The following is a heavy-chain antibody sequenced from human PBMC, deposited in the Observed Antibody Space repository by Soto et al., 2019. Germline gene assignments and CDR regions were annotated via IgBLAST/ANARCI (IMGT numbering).Heavy chain of an antibody. CDR2: IYPGDSDT. Sequence: KVSCKASGGTFSSYWIGWVRQMPGKGLEWMGIIYPGDSDTRYSPSFQGQVTISADKSISTAYLQWSSLKASDTAMYYCARFGNIVVVPAANPDAFDIWGQGTMVTVSS. CDR3: ARFGNIVVVPAANPDAFDI. D-gene: IGHD2-2*01. V-gene: IGHV5-51*01. J-gene: IGHJ3*02. CDR1: GGTFSSYW.